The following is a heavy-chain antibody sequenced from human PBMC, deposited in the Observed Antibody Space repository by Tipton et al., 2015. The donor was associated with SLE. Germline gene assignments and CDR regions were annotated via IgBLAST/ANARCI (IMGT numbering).Heavy chain of an antibody. V-gene: IGHV4-34*01. CDR3: ARGLAPSSFGNYIWGSHRSGYDY. Sequence: TLSLTCAVSGGSFSGQYWTWIRQPPGKGLEWIGEISHTGNTNYKPSLKSRVTISVDTSKNQFSLKLTSVTAADTALYFCARGLAPSSFGNYIWGSHRSGYDYWGQGTLVTVSS. D-gene: IGHD3-16*02. J-gene: IGHJ4*02. CDR1: GGSFSGQY. CDR2: ISHTGNT.